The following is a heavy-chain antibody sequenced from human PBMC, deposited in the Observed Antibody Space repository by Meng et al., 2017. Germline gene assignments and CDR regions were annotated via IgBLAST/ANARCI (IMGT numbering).Heavy chain of an antibody. D-gene: IGHD2-15*01. CDR1: GGAISSSNW. Sequence: VQLQGSGPGLVKPSGTLPLTCAVSGGAISSSNWWSWVRQPPGKGLEWIGEIYHSGSTNYNPSLKGRVTISVDKSKNQFSPKLSSVTAADTAVYYCARWSIYCSGGSCYSFDYWGQGTLVTVSS. CDR3: ARWSIYCSGGSCYSFDY. CDR2: IYHSGST. J-gene: IGHJ4*02. V-gene: IGHV4-4*02.